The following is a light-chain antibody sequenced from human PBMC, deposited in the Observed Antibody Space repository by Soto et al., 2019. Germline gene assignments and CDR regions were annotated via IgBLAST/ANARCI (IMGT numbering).Light chain of an antibody. Sequence: QLVLTQPPSASGSPGQSVTISCTGTSSDVGSYNYVSWYQQHPGKAPKLMIYEVSKRPSGVPDRFSGSKSGNTASLTVSGLQAEDEDDYYCSSYAGSNNFVFGGGTKLTVL. V-gene: IGLV2-8*01. CDR3: SSYAGSNNFV. CDR2: EVS. CDR1: SSDVGSYNY. J-gene: IGLJ2*01.